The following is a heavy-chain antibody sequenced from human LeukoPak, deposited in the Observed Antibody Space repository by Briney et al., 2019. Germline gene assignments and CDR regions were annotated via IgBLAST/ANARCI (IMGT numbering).Heavy chain of an antibody. CDR3: ARGLYDFWSGYCDY. CDR1: GGSISSGSYY. V-gene: IGHV4-61*02. CDR2: IYTSGST. D-gene: IGHD3-3*01. Sequence: SETLSLTCTVSGGSISSGSYYWSWIRQPAGKGLEWIGRIYTSGSTNYNPSLKSRVTISVDTSKNQFSLKLSSVTAADTAVYYCARGLYDFWSGYCDYWGQGTLVTVFS. J-gene: IGHJ4*02.